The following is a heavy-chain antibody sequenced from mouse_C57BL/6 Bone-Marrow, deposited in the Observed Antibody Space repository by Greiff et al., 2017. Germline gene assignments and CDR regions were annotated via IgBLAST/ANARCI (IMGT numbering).Heavy chain of an antibody. CDR3: ARGAY. J-gene: IGHJ3*01. Sequence: QVQLQQSGAELVKPGASVKISCKASGYAFSSYWMNWVKQRPGKGLEWIGQILPGDGDTNSNGKFKGKATLTADKSSSPAYMQLSSLTSEDSAVYFCARGAYWGQGTLVTVSA. CDR1: GYAFSSYW. CDR2: ILPGDGDT. V-gene: IGHV1-80*01.